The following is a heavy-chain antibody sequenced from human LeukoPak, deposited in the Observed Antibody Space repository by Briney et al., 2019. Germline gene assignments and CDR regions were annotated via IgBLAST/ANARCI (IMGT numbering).Heavy chain of an antibody. J-gene: IGHJ4*02. D-gene: IGHD3-10*01. Sequence: SGPTLVNPPQPLTLTCTFSGFSLRTSGVGVGWIRQPPGKALEWLALIYWDDDKRYSPSLKSRLTITKDTSKNQVVLTVTNMDPVDTATYYCAHRRAYGSGSYLDYWGQGTLVTVSS. V-gene: IGHV2-5*02. CDR1: GFSLRTSGVG. CDR2: IYWDDDK. CDR3: AHRRAYGSGSYLDY.